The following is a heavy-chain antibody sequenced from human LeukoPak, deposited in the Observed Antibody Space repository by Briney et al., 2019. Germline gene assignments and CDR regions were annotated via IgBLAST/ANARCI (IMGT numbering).Heavy chain of an antibody. CDR2: IIPIFGTA. V-gene: IGHV1-69*05. D-gene: IGHD2-2*01. CDR3: ARERTRGGEDCSSTSCHLNTARDAFDI. J-gene: IGHJ3*02. CDR1: GGTFSSYA. Sequence: GASVKVSCKASGGTFSSYAISWVRQAPGQGLEWMGGIIPIFGTANYAQKFQGRVTITTDESTSTAYMELSSLRSEDTAVYYCARERTRGGEDCSSTSCHLNTARDAFDIWGQGTMVTVSS.